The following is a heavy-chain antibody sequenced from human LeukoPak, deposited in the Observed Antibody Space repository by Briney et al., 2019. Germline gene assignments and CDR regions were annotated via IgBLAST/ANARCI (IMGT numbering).Heavy chain of an antibody. CDR3: ARVVVPEGYNWFDP. CDR1: GGSFSGYY. Sequence: PSETLSLTCAAYGGSFSGYYWSWIRQPPGKGLEWIGEINHSGSTNYNPSLKSRVTISVDTSKNQFSLKLSSVTAADTAVYYCARVVVPEGYNWFDPWGQGTLVTVSS. J-gene: IGHJ5*02. V-gene: IGHV4-34*01. CDR2: INHSGST. D-gene: IGHD2-2*01.